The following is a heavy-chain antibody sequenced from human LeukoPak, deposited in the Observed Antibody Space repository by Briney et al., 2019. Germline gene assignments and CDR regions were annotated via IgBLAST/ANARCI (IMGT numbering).Heavy chain of an antibody. Sequence: SETLSLTCAVYGGSFSGYYWSWIRQPPGKGLEWIGEINHSGSTNYNPSLKGRVTISVDTSKNQFSLKLSSVTAADTAVYYCARGPRLMITFGGARRGSYYLDYWGQGTLVTVSS. CDR3: ARGPRLMITFGGARRGSYYLDY. CDR1: GGSFSGYY. CDR2: INHSGST. J-gene: IGHJ4*02. D-gene: IGHD3-16*01. V-gene: IGHV4-34*01.